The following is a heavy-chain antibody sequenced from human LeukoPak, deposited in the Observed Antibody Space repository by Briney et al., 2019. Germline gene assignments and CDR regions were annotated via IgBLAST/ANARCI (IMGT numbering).Heavy chain of an antibody. CDR3: ASSSGRTDYYYYMDV. J-gene: IGHJ6*03. V-gene: IGHV1-69*05. CDR1: GGTFSSYA. D-gene: IGHD3-22*01. Sequence: ASVKVSCKASGGTFSSYAISWVRQAPGQGVEWMGGIIPIFGTANYAQKFQGRVTITTDESTSTAYMELSSLRSEDTAVYYCASSSGRTDYYYYMDVWGKGTTVTVSS. CDR2: IIPIFGTA.